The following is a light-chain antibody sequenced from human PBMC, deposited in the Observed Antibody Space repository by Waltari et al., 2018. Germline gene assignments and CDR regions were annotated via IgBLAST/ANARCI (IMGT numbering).Light chain of an antibody. Sequence: DVQMTQYPSALSASVGDRVTITCRASRVISNFVNWYQQEPGKAPKLLIFDASNLQSGVPSRFSGNGSGTHFTFTIRSLQPEDRAAYFCQQLNSYSLITFGQGTRLEIK. V-gene: IGKV1-33*01. CDR1: RVISNF. CDR3: QQLNSYSLIT. J-gene: IGKJ5*01. CDR2: DAS.